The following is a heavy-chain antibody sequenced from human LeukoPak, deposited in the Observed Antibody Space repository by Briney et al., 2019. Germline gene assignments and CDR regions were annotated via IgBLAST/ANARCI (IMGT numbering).Heavy chain of an antibody. J-gene: IGHJ6*02. CDR3: ARGLARITIFGVVIKKHNYYYYGMDV. D-gene: IGHD3-3*01. CDR1: GYTFTSYD. V-gene: IGHV1-8*01. Sequence: ASVKVSCKASGYTFTSYDINGVRQATGQGLEWMGWMNPNSGNTGYAQKFQGRVTMTRNTSMSTAYMELSSLRSEDTAVYYCARGLARITIFGVVIKKHNYYYYGMDVWGQGTTVTVSS. CDR2: MNPNSGNT.